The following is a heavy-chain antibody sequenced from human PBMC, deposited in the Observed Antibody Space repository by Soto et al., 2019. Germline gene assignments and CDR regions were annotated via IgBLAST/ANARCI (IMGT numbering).Heavy chain of an antibody. Sequence: GESLKISCKVFGDSFTGFWIGWVRQMPGKGLEWVGSIYPRDSDIRYNPSLQGQFTISADRSTTTAYLQWSSLKPSDTAIYYCARQHPLASRVWYTWGQGARVTV. CDR1: GDSFTGFW. D-gene: IGHD6-19*01. V-gene: IGHV5-51*01. CDR2: IYPRDSDI. J-gene: IGHJ4*02. CDR3: ARQHPLASRVWYT.